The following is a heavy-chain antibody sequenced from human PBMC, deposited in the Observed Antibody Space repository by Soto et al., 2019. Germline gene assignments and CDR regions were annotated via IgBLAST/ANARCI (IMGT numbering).Heavy chain of an antibody. J-gene: IGHJ5*02. CDR1: GYTFTGYY. CDR2: INPNSGGT. CDR3: ARGPYYYDSTEYGWFDP. V-gene: IGHV1-2*02. Sequence: GASVKVSCKASGYTFTGYYMHWVRQAPGQGLEWMGWINPNSGGTNYAQKFQGRVTMTRDTSISTAYMELSRLRSDDTAVYYCARGPYYYDSTEYGWFDPWGQGTLVTVS. D-gene: IGHD3-22*01.